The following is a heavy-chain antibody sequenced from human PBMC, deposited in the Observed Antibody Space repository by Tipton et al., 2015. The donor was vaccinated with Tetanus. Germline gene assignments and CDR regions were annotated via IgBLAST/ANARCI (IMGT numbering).Heavy chain of an antibody. D-gene: IGHD3-3*01. CDR2: ISAYNGNT. J-gene: IGHJ4*02. CDR3: ARDSALKFSTVGDDFSPPRPFDY. CDR1: GYTFTSYG. Sequence: QVQLVQSGAEVKKPGASVKVSCKASGYTFTSYGISWVRQAPGQGLEWMGWISAYNGNTNYAQKLQGRVTMTTDTSTSTAYMELRSLRSDDTAVYYCARDSALKFSTVGDDFSPPRPFDYWGQGTLVTVSS. V-gene: IGHV1-18*01.